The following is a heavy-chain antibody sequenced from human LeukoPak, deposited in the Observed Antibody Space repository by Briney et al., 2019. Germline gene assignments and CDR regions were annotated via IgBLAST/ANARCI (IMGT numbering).Heavy chain of an antibody. V-gene: IGHV3-7*01. CDR1: GFTFSSYW. D-gene: IGHD6-19*01. J-gene: IGHJ6*03. Sequence: GSLRLSCAASGFTFSSYWMSWVRQAPGKGLEWVANIKQDGSEKYYVDSVKGRFTISRDNAKNSLYLQMNSLRAEDTAVYYCASLPGIAVAGYYYYYYMDVWGKGTTVTVSS. CDR3: ASLPGIAVAGYYYYYYMDV. CDR2: IKQDGSEK.